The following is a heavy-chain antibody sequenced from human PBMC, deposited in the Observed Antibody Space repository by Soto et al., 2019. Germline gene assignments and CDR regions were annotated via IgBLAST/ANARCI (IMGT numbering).Heavy chain of an antibody. V-gene: IGHV3-23*01. J-gene: IGHJ5*02. Sequence: GGSLRLSCAASGLNFYNYAMTWVRQAPGKGLEWVSGISGDGTRTYYGDSVKGRFTISRDNSKNPVFLQMKSLRAEETALYYCVKDLRPNRGWFGPWGQGTRVTVYS. D-gene: IGHD3-3*01. CDR1: GLNFYNYA. CDR2: ISGDGTRT. CDR3: VKDLRPNRGWFGP.